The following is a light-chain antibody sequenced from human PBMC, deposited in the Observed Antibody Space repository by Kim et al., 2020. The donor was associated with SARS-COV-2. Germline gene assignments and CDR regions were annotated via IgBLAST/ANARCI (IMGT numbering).Light chain of an antibody. CDR2: WGS. Sequence: DIVMTQSPLSLPVTPGEPASISFRSSQSLLHSNGYNYLDWYLQKPGQSPQLLIYWGSNRASGVPDRFSGSGSGTDFTLKISRVEDEDVGVYYCMQALQTPITFGQGTRLEIK. CDR1: QSLLHSNGYNY. V-gene: IGKV2-28*01. J-gene: IGKJ5*01. CDR3: MQALQTPIT.